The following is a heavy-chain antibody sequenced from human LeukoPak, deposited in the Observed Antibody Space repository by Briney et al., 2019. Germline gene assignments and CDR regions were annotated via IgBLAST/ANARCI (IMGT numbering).Heavy chain of an antibody. J-gene: IGHJ4*02. CDR1: GGTFSSYA. Sequence: VASVKVSCKASGGTFSSYAISWVRQAPGQGLEWMGGIIPIFGTANYAQKFQGRVTITADESTSTAYMELSSLRSEDTAVYYCARDRIAAAGAFDYWGQGTLVTVSS. CDR3: ARDRIAAAGAFDY. D-gene: IGHD6-13*01. CDR2: IIPIFGTA. V-gene: IGHV1-69*13.